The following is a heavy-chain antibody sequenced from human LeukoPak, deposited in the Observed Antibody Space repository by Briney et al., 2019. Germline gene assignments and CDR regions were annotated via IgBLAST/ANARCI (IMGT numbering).Heavy chain of an antibody. V-gene: IGHV4-34*01. Sequence: SETLSLTCAVYGGSFSGYYWSWIRQPPGKGLEWIGEINHSGSTNYNPSLKSRVTISVDTSKNQFSLKLSSVTAADTAVYYCARGFGVVTLLDYWGQGTLVTVSS. CDR3: ARGFGVVTLLDY. J-gene: IGHJ4*02. CDR1: GGSFSGYY. D-gene: IGHD3-3*01. CDR2: INHSGST.